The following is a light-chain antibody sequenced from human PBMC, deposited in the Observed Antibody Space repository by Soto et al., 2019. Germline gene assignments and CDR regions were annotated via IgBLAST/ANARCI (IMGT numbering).Light chain of an antibody. V-gene: IGKV1-5*01. CDR2: DAY. Sequence: DNQMTQSPSILSASVGDRVTITCRASQSIRSWLAWYQQKPGKAPKLLIYDAYSLESGVPSRFSGRRSGTEFTLTIAGLQPEDFATYYCQQYESYSPLTFGGGTNVDIK. CDR3: QQYESYSPLT. J-gene: IGKJ4*01. CDR1: QSIRSW.